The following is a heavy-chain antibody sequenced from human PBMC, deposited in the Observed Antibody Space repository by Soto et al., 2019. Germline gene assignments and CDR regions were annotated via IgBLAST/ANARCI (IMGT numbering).Heavy chain of an antibody. CDR1: GYSFTSYW. D-gene: IGHD3-22*01. J-gene: IGHJ3*02. CDR3: ASFPEYSSGYYVADAFDI. V-gene: IGHV5-51*01. CDR2: IYPGDSDT. Sequence: GESLKISCKGSGYSFTSYWIGWVRQMPGKGLEWMGIIYPGDSDTRYSPSFQGQVTISADKSISTAYLQWSSLKASDTAMYYCASFPEYSSGYYVADAFDIWGQGTMVTVSS.